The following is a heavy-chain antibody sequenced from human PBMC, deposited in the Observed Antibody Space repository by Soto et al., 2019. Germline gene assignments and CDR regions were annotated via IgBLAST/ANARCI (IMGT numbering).Heavy chain of an antibody. V-gene: IGHV1-2*04. J-gene: IGHJ1*01. CDR1: GYTFTGYY. D-gene: IGHD3-16*02. Sequence: ASVKVSCKASGYTFTGYYMHWVRQAPGQGLEWMGWINPNSGGTNYAQKFQGWVTMTRDTSISTAYIELSRLRSDDTAVYYCARALRQMITFGGVIAYEYFQHWGQGTLVTVSS. CDR2: INPNSGGT. CDR3: ARALRQMITFGGVIAYEYFQH.